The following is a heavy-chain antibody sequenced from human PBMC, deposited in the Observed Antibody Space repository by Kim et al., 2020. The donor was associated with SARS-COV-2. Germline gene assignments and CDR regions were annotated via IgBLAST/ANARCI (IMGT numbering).Heavy chain of an antibody. V-gene: IGHV4-31*03. J-gene: IGHJ5*02. Sequence: SETLSLTCTVSGGSISSGGYYWSWIRQHPGKGLEWIGYIYYSGSTYYNPSLKSRVTISVDTSKNQFSLKLSSVTAADTAVYYCARNIVITMIVVVTGWFDPWGQGTLVTVSS. CDR2: IYYSGST. CDR1: GGSISSGGYY. D-gene: IGHD3-22*01. CDR3: ARNIVITMIVVVTGWFDP.